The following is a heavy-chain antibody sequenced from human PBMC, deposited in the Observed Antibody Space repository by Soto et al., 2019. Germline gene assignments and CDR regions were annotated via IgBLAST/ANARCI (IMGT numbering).Heavy chain of an antibody. CDR3: VGQDYGSGSQHSFDP. CDR2: IYYGGST. D-gene: IGHD3-10*01. V-gene: IGHV4-39*01. Sequence: QLQLQESGPGLVKPSETLSLPCTVSGGSISSGSYYWGWIRQPPGKGLEWIGSIYYGGSTYYNPSLKSRVTISVDTSTSQFSLKLSSVTAADTAVYYCVGQDYGSGSQHSFDPWGQGTLVTVS. J-gene: IGHJ5*02. CDR1: GGSISSGSYY.